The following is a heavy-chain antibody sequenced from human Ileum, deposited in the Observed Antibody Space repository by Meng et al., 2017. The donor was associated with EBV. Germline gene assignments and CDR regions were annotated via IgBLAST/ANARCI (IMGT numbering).Heavy chain of an antibody. Sequence: QLQLQESGPGLVKPSETLSLTCTVSGVSIDRSSDNWGWIRQSPGKGLEWMGNIYYSGTTYYNPSLKSRVTISVDTSKNQFSLKLSSVTSADTAVYFCAKNGEKYFEYWGQGTLVTVSS. CDR3: AKNGEKYFEY. J-gene: IGHJ4*02. CDR2: IYYSGTT. CDR1: GVSIDRSSDN. V-gene: IGHV4-39*07.